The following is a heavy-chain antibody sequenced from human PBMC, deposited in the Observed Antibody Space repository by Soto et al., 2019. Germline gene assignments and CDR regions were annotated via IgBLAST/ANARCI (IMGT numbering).Heavy chain of an antibody. CDR1: GFPFSSFG. J-gene: IGHJ5*02. V-gene: IGHV3-33*01. Sequence: QVQLVESGGGVVQPGGSLRLSCEASGFPFSSFGIHWVRQAPGKGLEWLAIIWNDGSNEYYADSVKGRFTISRDNSKNTVYLQMHSLRGEDTAVYYCTRWNGYGDLWGQGTLVTVSS. CDR3: TRWNGYGDL. D-gene: IGHD1-1*01. CDR2: IWNDGSNE.